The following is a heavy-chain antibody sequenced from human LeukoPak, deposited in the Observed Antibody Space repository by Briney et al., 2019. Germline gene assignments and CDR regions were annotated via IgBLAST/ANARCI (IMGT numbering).Heavy chain of an antibody. CDR1: GFTFSNYA. CDR2: ISGSGDST. CDR3: TRTRGCSSTSCYADY. V-gene: IGHV3-23*01. Sequence: GGSLRLSCEASGFTFSNYAMTWVRQAPGKGLEWVSGISGSGDSTYYADSVKGRFTISRDNSKNTLYLQMNSLRAEDAAVYSCTRTRGCSSTSCYADYWGQGTLVTVSS. D-gene: IGHD2-2*01. J-gene: IGHJ4*02.